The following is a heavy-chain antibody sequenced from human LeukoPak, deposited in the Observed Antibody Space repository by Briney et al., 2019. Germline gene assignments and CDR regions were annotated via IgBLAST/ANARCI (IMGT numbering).Heavy chain of an antibody. CDR1: GFTFSSYA. D-gene: IGHD2-15*01. CDR2: ISYDGSNK. CDR3: VRGGASTWS. J-gene: IGHJ5*02. Sequence: GGSLRLSCAASGFTFSSYAMHWVRQAPGKGLKWVAVISYDGSNKYYADSVKGRFTISRDNSKNTLYLQMNSLRAEDTAVYYCVRGGASTWSWGQGTLVTVSS. V-gene: IGHV3-30-3*01.